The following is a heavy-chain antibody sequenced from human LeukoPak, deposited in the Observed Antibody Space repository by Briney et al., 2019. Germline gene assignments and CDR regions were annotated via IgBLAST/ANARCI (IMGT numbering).Heavy chain of an antibody. CDR3: ATVGDPPTFLDY. CDR1: GGTFSSYA. D-gene: IGHD4-17*01. Sequence: SVKVSCKASGGTFSSYAISWARQAPGQGLEWMGGIIPIFGTANYAQKFQGRVTITADESTSTAYMELSSLRSEDTAVYYCATVGDPPTFLDYWGQGTLVTVSS. J-gene: IGHJ4*02. V-gene: IGHV1-69*13. CDR2: IIPIFGTA.